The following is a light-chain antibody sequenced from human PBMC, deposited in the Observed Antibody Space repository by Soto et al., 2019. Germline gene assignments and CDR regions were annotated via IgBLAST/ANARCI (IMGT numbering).Light chain of an antibody. CDR1: QTISSW. CDR3: QHYNSYSEA. Sequence: DIEMTQSPSALSASVGARVTITCRASQTISSWSAWYQQKPGKAPKLLIYKASTLKSGVPSRFSGSGSGTEFTLTISSLQPDDFATYYCQHYNSYSEAFSQGTKVDVK. CDR2: KAS. V-gene: IGKV1-5*03. J-gene: IGKJ1*01.